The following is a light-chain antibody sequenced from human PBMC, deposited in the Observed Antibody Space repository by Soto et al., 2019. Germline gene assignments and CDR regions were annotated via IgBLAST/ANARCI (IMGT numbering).Light chain of an antibody. CDR1: QSISSW. J-gene: IGKJ2*01. Sequence: DIQMTQSPSTLSASVGDRVTITCRASQSISSWLAWYQQKPGIAPKRLIYKASSLESGVPSRFSGSASGTEFTLTISSLQPDDFATYFCQQYNSRPYTFGQVTKLEIK. V-gene: IGKV1-5*03. CDR2: KAS. CDR3: QQYNSRPYT.